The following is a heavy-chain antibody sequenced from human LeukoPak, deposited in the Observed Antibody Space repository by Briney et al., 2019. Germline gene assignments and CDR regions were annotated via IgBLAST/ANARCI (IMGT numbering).Heavy chain of an antibody. Sequence: PGGSLRLSCAGSGFTFSSYSMNWVRQAPGKGLEWVSYISSSSTTIYYADSVKGRFTISRDNAKNSLYLQMNSLRAEDTAVYYCARVTSHSSGWSYYYYMDVWGKGTTVTVSS. CDR3: ARVTSHSSGWSYYYYMDV. D-gene: IGHD6-19*01. V-gene: IGHV3-48*04. CDR2: ISSSSTTI. J-gene: IGHJ6*03. CDR1: GFTFSSYS.